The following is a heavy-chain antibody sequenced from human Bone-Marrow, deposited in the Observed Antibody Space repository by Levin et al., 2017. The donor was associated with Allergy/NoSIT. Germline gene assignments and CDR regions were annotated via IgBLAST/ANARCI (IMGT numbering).Heavy chain of an antibody. D-gene: IGHD2-21*02. CDR1: GFTFSDYP. Sequence: PGGSLRLSCAGSGFTFSDYPFHWVRQAPGMGLEWLAVLSFDGTYKYYAESVKGRFTISRDNSKNTLFLQMNSLRAEDTAVYYCARDFCSGGGDCFPHDALHVWGQGTMVTVSS. V-gene: IGHV3-30*04. J-gene: IGHJ3*01. CDR2: LSFDGTYK. CDR3: ARDFCSGGGDCFPHDALHV.